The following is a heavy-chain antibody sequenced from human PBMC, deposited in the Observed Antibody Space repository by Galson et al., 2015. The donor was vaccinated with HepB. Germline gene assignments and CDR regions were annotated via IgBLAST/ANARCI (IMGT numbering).Heavy chain of an antibody. CDR1: GFTFNDYT. Sequence: SLRLSCAASGFTFNDYTMHWLRQVPEKGLEWVSSISTSSSYIYYADSVKGRFTISRDNAKNSLYLQMNSLRAEDTAVYYCAAHYYDFWSGYSRTRPTDYWGQGTLVTVSS. J-gene: IGHJ4*02. CDR3: AAHYYDFWSGYSRTRPTDY. D-gene: IGHD3-3*01. CDR2: ISTSSSYI. V-gene: IGHV3-21*01.